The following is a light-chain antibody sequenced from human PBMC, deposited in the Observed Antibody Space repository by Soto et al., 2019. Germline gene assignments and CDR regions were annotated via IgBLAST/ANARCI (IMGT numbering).Light chain of an antibody. CDR1: QSISSN. CDR3: QQHNNWQWT. V-gene: IGKV3-15*01. CDR2: AAS. Sequence: EIVMTRSPATLSVSPGERATLSCRASQSISSNLAWYQQRPGQAPRLLIYAASTRATGIPVRFSGSGSGTEFTLTISSLQSEDFAVYYCQQHNNWQWTFGQGTKVDIK. J-gene: IGKJ1*01.